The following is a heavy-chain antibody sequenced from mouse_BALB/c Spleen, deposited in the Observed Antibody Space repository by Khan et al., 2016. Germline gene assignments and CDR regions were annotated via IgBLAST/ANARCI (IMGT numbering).Heavy chain of an antibody. CDR2: ISYSGST. Sequence: EVQLVESGPGLVKPSQSLSLTCTVTGYSITSDYAWNWIRQFPGHKLEWMGYISYSGSTSYNPSLKSRISITRDTSKNQFFLQLNSVTTEDTATYYCARSYWYRGFAYWGQGTLVTVSA. D-gene: IGHD2-14*01. V-gene: IGHV3-2*02. CDR1: GYSITSDYA. CDR3: ARSYWYRGFAY. J-gene: IGHJ3*01.